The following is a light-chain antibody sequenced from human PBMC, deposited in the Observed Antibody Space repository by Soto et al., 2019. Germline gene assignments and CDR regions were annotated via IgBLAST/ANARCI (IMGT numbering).Light chain of an antibody. CDR3: SSYTSSSTLEV. CDR1: SSDVGGYNY. J-gene: IGLJ1*01. V-gene: IGLV2-14*01. Sequence: QSELTQPASVSGSPGQSITISCTGTSSDVGGYNYVSWYQQHPGKAPKLMIYDVSNRPSGVSNRFSGSKSGNTASLTISGLQAEDEADYYCSSYTSSSTLEVFGTGTEVTV. CDR2: DVS.